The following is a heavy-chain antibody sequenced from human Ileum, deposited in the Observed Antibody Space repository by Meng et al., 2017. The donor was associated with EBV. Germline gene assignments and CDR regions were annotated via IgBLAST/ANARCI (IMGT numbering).Heavy chain of an antibody. V-gene: IGHV4-4*02. J-gene: IGHJ4*02. Sequence: QVQLQESGPGLVKPSETLSLTCAGSGGSIRRSDWWSWVRQPPGKGLEWIGETSHSGSTNYSPSLKSRVTISLDKSKNQLSLKLNSVTAADTAVYYCASSDYYRSDYWGQGTLVTVSS. CDR1: GGSIRRSDW. D-gene: IGHD3-22*01. CDR2: TSHSGST. CDR3: ASSDYYRSDY.